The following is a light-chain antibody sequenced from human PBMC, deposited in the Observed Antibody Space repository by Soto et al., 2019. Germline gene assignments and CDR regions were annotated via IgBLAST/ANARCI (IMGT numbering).Light chain of an antibody. CDR1: QGISSY. V-gene: IGKV1D-8*03. Sequence: VILRTKYTSLLSASTGDRVTISCRMSQGISSYLAWYQQKPGKAPELLIHAASTLQSGVPSRFSGSGSGTDFTLTISSLQSEDFAVYYCQQYNNWLMWTFGQGSKVDIK. J-gene: IGKJ1*01. CDR2: AAS. CDR3: QQYNNWLMWT.